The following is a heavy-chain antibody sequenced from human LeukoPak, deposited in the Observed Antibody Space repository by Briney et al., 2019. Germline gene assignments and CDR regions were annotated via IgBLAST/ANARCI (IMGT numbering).Heavy chain of an antibody. CDR2: IYTSGST. CDR1: GVSISSGSYY. Sequence: SETLSLTCAVSGVSISSGSYYWTWIRQPAGSRLEWIGHIYTSGSTKYNPSLQSRVSISADTSKNHFFLKMSSVTAADTAFYFCARGFDYLDVWGKGTTVIVSS. J-gene: IGHJ6*03. CDR3: ARGFDYLDV. D-gene: IGHD3-3*01. V-gene: IGHV4-61*09.